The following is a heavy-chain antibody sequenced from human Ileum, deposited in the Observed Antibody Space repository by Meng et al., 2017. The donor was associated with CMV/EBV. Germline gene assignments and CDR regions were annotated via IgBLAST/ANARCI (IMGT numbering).Heavy chain of an antibody. CDR3: AKTSHLVGVTDLDY. CDR1: GYNFITYA. CDR2: INTNTGNP. J-gene: IGHJ4*02. V-gene: IGHV7-4-1*02. Sequence: KASGYNFITYAMNWVRQAPGQGLEWMGWINTNTGNPTYAQGFTGRFVFSLDTSVSTAYLQISSLKAEDTAVYYCAKTSHLVGVTDLDYWGQGTLVTVSS. D-gene: IGHD2-21*02.